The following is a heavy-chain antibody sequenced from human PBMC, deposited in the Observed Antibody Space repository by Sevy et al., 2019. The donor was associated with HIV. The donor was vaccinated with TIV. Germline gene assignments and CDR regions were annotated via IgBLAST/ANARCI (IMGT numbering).Heavy chain of an antibody. CDR2: MNPNSGNT. CDR1: GYTFTSYD. D-gene: IGHD3-10*01. J-gene: IGHJ6*03. V-gene: IGHV1-8*03. CDR3: ARGLYGSGSYYRKRGESYYYYMDV. Sequence: ASVKVSCKASGYTFTSYDINWVRQATGQGLEWMGWMNPNSGNTGYAQKFQGRVTITRNTSISTAYMELSNLRSEDTAVYYCARGLYGSGSYYRKRGESYYYYMDVWGKGTTVTVSS.